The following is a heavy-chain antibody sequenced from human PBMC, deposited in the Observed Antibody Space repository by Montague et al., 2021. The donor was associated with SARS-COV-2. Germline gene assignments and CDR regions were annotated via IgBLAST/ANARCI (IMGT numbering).Heavy chain of an antibody. Sequence: SETLSLTCAVSGASTNSNSYYWGWIRQPPGKGLDWIGSFYYTGYTYYNPSLKSRVTISVDTSKNQFSLKLSSVTAADTAVYYCARLRYYGGNSGFQGLVDYWGQGALVTVSS. CDR2: FYYTGYT. CDR1: GASTNSNSYY. D-gene: IGHD4-23*01. V-gene: IGHV4-39*01. CDR3: ARLRYYGGNSGFQGLVDY. J-gene: IGHJ4*02.